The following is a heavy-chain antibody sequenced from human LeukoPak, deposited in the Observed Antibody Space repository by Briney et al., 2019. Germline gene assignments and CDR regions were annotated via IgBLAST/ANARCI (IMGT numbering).Heavy chain of an antibody. J-gene: IGHJ4*02. CDR1: GGSISSYY. Sequence: SETLSLTCTVSGGSISSYYWSWIRQPAGKGLEWIGRIYTSGSTNYNPSLKSRVTMSVDTSKNQSSLKLSSVTAADTAVYYCARGHSSGWYVVYWGQGTLVTVSS. D-gene: IGHD6-19*01. CDR3: ARGHSSGWYVVY. CDR2: IYTSGST. V-gene: IGHV4-4*07.